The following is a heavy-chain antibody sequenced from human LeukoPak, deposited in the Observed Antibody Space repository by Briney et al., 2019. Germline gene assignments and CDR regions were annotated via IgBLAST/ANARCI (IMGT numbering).Heavy chain of an antibody. D-gene: IGHD3-16*01. CDR3: ARRTRGEPRAFDI. CDR2: IYHSGST. V-gene: IGHV4-38-2*01. Sequence: SETLSLTCAVSGYSISSGYYWGWVRQPPGKGLEWIGSIYHSGSTNYNPSLKSRVTISVDTSKNQFSLKLSSVTAADTAVYYCARRTRGEPRAFDIWGQGTMVTVSS. CDR1: GYSISSGYY. J-gene: IGHJ3*02.